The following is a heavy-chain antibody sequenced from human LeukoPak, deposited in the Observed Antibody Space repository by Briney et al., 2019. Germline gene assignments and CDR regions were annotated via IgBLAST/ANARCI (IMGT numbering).Heavy chain of an antibody. CDR1: GYNFITYG. Sequence: ASVKVSCKTSGYNFITYGVSWVRQAPGQGLEWMGIINPSGGSTSYAQKFQGRVTMTRDTSTSTVYMELSSLRSEDTAVCYCARDGIEGGAGHFDYWGQGTLVTVSS. J-gene: IGHJ4*02. CDR2: INPSGGST. V-gene: IGHV1-46*01. D-gene: IGHD3-16*01. CDR3: ARDGIEGGAGHFDY.